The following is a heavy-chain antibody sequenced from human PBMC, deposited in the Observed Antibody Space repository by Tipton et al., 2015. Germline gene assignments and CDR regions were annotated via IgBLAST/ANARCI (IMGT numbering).Heavy chain of an antibody. V-gene: IGHV3-23*01. D-gene: IGHD1-1*01. Sequence: SLRLSCAASGFSFSNYAMSWVRQAPGKGLEWVSHIGDTSGVTFYADSVKGRFHIYTDNSKNTLYLQMTSLRADDTAVYYCAKDEAATTPGFFDYWGQGTLVTVSS. J-gene: IGHJ4*02. CDR1: GFSFSNYA. CDR3: AKDEAATTPGFFDY. CDR2: IGDTSGVT.